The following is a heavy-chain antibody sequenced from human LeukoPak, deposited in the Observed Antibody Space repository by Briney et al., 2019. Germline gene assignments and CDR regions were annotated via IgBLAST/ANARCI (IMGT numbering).Heavy chain of an antibody. V-gene: IGHV3-48*03. D-gene: IGHD3-16*02. Sequence: PGGSLRLSCAASGFTFSSYEMNWVRQAPGKGLEWVSYISSSGSTIYYADSVKGRFTISRDNAKNSLYLQMNSLRAEDTAVYYCAREFYDYVWGSYRSYYMDVWGKGTTVTISS. CDR1: GFTFSSYE. CDR3: AREFYDYVWGSYRSYYMDV. J-gene: IGHJ6*03. CDR2: ISSSGSTI.